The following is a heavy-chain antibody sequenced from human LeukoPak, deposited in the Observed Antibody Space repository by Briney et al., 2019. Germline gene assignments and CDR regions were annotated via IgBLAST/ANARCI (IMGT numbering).Heavy chain of an antibody. CDR2: ISGSGGST. Sequence: GGSLRLSCAASGFTFSSYAMSWVRQAPGKGLEWVSAISGSGGSTYYADSVKGRFTISRDNSKNTLYLQMNSLRAEDTAVYYCAKDPAHYYDSSGYFDYWGQGTLVTVSS. CDR3: AKDPAHYYDSSGYFDY. D-gene: IGHD3-22*01. V-gene: IGHV3-23*01. J-gene: IGHJ4*02. CDR1: GFTFSSYA.